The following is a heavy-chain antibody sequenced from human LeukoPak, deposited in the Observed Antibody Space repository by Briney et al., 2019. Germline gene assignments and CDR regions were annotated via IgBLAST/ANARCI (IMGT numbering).Heavy chain of an antibody. CDR1: GFTLRTYG. D-gene: IGHD1-26*01. Sequence: PGGSLRLSCAASGFTLRTYGWSWVRQAPGKGLEWVSAISGGGGSTHYIETVKGRFTIFSDISKNTLYLQMNSLRAEDTAVYYCARDGYHHTSWDNDGFDIWVQATMVTVSS. J-gene: IGHJ3*02. CDR3: ARDGYHHTSWDNDGFDI. CDR2: ISGGGGST. V-gene: IGHV3-23*01.